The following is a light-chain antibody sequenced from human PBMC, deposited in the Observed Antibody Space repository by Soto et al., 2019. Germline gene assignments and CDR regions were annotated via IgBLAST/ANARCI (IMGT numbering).Light chain of an antibody. V-gene: IGKV3-20*01. CDR2: GAS. CDR3: QQYGSSLSLT. Sequence: ETMLTQSPGTLSLSPGERATLSCRASQSVSSNYLAWYQQKPGQAPRLLIYGASSRATGIPDRFSGSGSGTDFTLTISRLEPEDVAVYYCQQYGSSLSLTFGGGTKVEIK. CDR1: QSVSSNY. J-gene: IGKJ4*01.